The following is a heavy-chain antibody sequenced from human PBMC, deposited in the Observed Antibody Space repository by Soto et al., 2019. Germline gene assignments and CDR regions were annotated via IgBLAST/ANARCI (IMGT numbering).Heavy chain of an antibody. CDR2: IWYDASDK. CDR1: GFTFSGYG. J-gene: IGHJ4*02. V-gene: IGHV3-33*01. Sequence: GGSLRLSCVASGFTFSGYGMHWVRQAPGKGLEWVAVIWYDASDKYYAESVKGRFTISRDNTKNTMYLQMNSLRAEDTAVYYCARDPIGPGIFDYWGQGTLVTVSS. CDR3: ARDPIGPGIFDY. D-gene: IGHD1-26*01.